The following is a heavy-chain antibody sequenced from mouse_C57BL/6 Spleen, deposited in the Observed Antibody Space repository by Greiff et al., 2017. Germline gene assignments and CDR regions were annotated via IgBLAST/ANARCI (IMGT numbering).Heavy chain of an antibody. CDR3: ARHERGSNYGNYFDY. D-gene: IGHD2-5*01. V-gene: IGHV1-62-2*01. Sequence: QVQLQQSGAELVKPGASVKLSCKASGYTFTEYTIHWVKQRSGQGLEWIGWFYPGSGSIKYNEKFKGKATLTADKSSSTVYMELSRLTSEDSAVYIGARHERGSNYGNYFDYWGQGTTLTVSS. CDR2: FYPGSGSI. J-gene: IGHJ2*01. CDR1: GYTFTEYT.